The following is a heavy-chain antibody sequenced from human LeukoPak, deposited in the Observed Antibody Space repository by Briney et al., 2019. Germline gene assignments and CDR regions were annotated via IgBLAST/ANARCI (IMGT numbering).Heavy chain of an antibody. Sequence: GRSLSLSYAASGFTFSSYAMHGVRQAPGKGREGVAVISYDGSNKYYADSAKGRFTISRDNAKNTLYLQVNSLRAEHTAMYHCERDRGSKLVASNRVYWGQGTLVTVSS. J-gene: IGHJ4*02. D-gene: IGHD2-15*01. V-gene: IGHV3-30*04. CDR1: GFTFSSYA. CDR2: ISYDGSNK. CDR3: ERDRGSKLVASNRVY.